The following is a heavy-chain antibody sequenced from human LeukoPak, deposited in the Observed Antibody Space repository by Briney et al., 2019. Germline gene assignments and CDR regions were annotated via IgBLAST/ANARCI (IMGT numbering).Heavy chain of an antibody. CDR3: ARVYDFWSGYSFGAFNI. D-gene: IGHD3-3*01. V-gene: IGHV4-30-4*01. J-gene: IGHJ3*02. CDR1: GGSITSGDYY. CDR2: IYHSGRT. Sequence: PSQTLSLTCTVSGGSITSGDYYWSWLRQPPGKGLEWIGYIYHSGRTYYNPSLKSRVSISVDTSKNQFSLKLSSVTAADTAVYYCARVYDFWSGYSFGAFNIWGQGTMVTVSS.